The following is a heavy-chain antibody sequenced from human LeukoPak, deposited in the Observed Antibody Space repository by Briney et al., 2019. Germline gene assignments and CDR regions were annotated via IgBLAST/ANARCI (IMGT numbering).Heavy chain of an antibody. V-gene: IGHV3-7*01. D-gene: IGHD4-17*01. Sequence: PGGSLRLSCLGSGFNFRYFWMSWVRQAPGKGLEWVANINHDGRETYYADSVKGRFIISRDNSKNTLYLQMNSLRAEDTAVYYCAKEDLHDYGDYESFDYWGQGTLVTVSS. J-gene: IGHJ4*02. CDR2: INHDGRET. CDR3: AKEDLHDYGDYESFDY. CDR1: GFNFRYFW.